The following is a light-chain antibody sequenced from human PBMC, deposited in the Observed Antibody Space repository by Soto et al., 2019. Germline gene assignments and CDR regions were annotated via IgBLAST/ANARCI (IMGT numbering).Light chain of an antibody. J-gene: IGLJ1*01. CDR3: CSYTRTSNHYF. V-gene: IGLV2-14*01. CDR1: SSDVGDYDY. Sequence: QSALTQPACVSSSPGQSITMSCTGTSSDVGDYDYVSLYQQRPGRAPKLMIYEVRYRPSGVSNRFSGSKSGNTASLTISGLQAEDEADYYCCSYTRTSNHYFFGSGTKVTVL. CDR2: EVR.